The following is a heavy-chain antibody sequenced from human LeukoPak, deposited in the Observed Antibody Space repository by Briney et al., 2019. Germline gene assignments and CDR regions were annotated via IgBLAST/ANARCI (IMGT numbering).Heavy chain of an antibody. Sequence: SETLSLTCTVSGGSISSYYWSWIRQPAGKGLEWIGRIYTSGSTNYNPSLKSRVTMSVDTSKNQFSLKLSSVTAADTAVYYCARSHDFWSGYRLDYWGQGTLVTVSS. CDR2: IYTSGST. CDR1: GGSISSYY. D-gene: IGHD3-3*01. V-gene: IGHV4-4*07. J-gene: IGHJ4*02. CDR3: ARSHDFWSGYRLDY.